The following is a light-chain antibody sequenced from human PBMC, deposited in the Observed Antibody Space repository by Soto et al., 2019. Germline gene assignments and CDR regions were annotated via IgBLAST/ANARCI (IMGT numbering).Light chain of an antibody. J-gene: IGKJ1*01. Sequence: EHVSTPSPSPPAFSPGERATLSCRASQSVPNSYLAWYQQKPGQAPRLLIYGASSRATGIPVRFSGSGSGTDFTLTISRLEPEDFAVYYCQRYGTSTTFGQGTKVDI. CDR1: QSVPNSY. V-gene: IGKV3-20*01. CDR3: QRYGTSTT. CDR2: GAS.